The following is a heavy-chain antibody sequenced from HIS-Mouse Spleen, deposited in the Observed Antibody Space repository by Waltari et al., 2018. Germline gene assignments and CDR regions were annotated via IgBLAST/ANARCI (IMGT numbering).Heavy chain of an antibody. CDR3: ARAARDLLLPRYFDL. Sequence: QVQLQESGPGLVKPSETLSLTCTVSGGSISSYYWSWIRQPPGKGLEWIGYYSGSTNYDTSLKSGVTISLDSSRNQFSLKLSSVTAADTAVYYCARAARDLLLPRYFDLWGRGTLVTVSS. CDR2: YYSGST. CDR1: GGSISSYY. J-gene: IGHJ2*01. V-gene: IGHV4-59*01.